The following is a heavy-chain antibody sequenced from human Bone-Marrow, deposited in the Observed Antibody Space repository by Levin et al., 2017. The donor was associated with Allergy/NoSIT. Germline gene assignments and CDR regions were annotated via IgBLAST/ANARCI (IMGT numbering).Heavy chain of an antibody. D-gene: IGHD1-26*01. J-gene: IGHJ4*02. CDR3: AKRADAAQWGDPYFDY. Sequence: KISCKASGGTFTNSGLTWVRQAPGQGLEWMGGIVPIFETTNYAQKFQGRVTFTADESTNTAFMEVTSLTSDDTAVYYCAKRADAAQWGDPYFDYWGQGTLVTVSS. CDR1: GGTFTNSG. V-gene: IGHV1-69*01. CDR2: IVPIFETT.